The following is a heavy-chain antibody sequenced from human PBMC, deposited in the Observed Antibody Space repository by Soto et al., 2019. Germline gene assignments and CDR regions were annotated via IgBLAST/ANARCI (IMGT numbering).Heavy chain of an antibody. CDR3: ARALSVNYDY. CDR1: GDSVSSNSAT. Sequence: SQTLSLTCAISGDSVSSNSATWNWIRQSPSRGLEWLGRTYYSSKWSTDYAVAVKSRITINPDTSKNQFSLQLNSVTPDGTAVYYCARALSVNYDYWGQGTQVTVSS. V-gene: IGHV6-1*01. CDR2: TYYSSKWST. D-gene: IGHD4-4*01. J-gene: IGHJ4*02.